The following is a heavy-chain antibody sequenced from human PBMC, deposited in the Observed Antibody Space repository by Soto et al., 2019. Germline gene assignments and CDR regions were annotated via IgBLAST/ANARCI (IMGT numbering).Heavy chain of an antibody. D-gene: IGHD6-19*01. J-gene: IGHJ4*02. CDR2: ISGYNGAT. V-gene: IGHV1-18*01. CDR3: ATFYSHGWPRGNLDQ. CDR1: GYTLTSYG. Sequence: QLQLVQSGAEVKKPGASVKVSCKASGYTLTSYGITWVRQAPGQGLEWMGWISGYNGATNYAYKLQGRVTMTTDTSTNTAYMELRSLRPDDTAVYYCATFYSHGWPRGNLDQWGQRTLVTVSS.